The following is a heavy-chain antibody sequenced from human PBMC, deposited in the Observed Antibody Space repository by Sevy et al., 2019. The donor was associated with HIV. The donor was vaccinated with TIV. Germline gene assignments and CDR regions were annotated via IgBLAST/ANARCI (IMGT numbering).Heavy chain of an antibody. D-gene: IGHD1-20*01. CDR2: IKQDGSVL. CDR3: ARDRGITVYNYYGMDV. J-gene: IGHJ6*02. CDR1: GFAFNNYW. Sequence: GGSLRLSCAASGFAFNNYWMNWVRQAPGKGLEWVANIKQDGSVLSYVSSGRGRFSISRDNAKNSVYLQMNSLRVEDTAVYYCARDRGITVYNYYGMDVWGQGTTVTVSS. V-gene: IGHV3-7*01.